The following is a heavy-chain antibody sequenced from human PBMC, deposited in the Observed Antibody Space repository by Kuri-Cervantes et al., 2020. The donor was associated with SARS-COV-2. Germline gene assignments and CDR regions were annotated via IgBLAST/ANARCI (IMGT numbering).Heavy chain of an antibody. CDR2: IYYSGST. D-gene: IGHD7-27*01. V-gene: IGHV4-59*08. CDR3: ARARPSPGLGIFDY. CDR1: GGSISSHY. Sequence: GSLRLSCTVSGGSISSHYWSWIRQPPGKGLEWIGYIYYSGSTYYNPSLKSRVTISVDTSKNQFSLKLSSVTAADTAVYYCARARPSPGLGIFDYWGQGTLVTVSS. J-gene: IGHJ4*02.